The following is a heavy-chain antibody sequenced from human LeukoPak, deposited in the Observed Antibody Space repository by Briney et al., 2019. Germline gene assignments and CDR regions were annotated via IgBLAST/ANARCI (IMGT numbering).Heavy chain of an antibody. J-gene: IGHJ4*02. CDR2: IYYSGST. Sequence: PSETLSLTCTVSGGSISSCYWSWIRQPPGKGLEWIGDIYYSGSTNYNPSLKSRVTISVDTSKNQFSLRLSSVTAADTAVYYSARLASGSYGPLTPFDYWGQGTLVTVSS. D-gene: IGHD1-26*01. CDR3: ARLASGSYGPLTPFDY. CDR1: GGSISSCY. V-gene: IGHV4-59*08.